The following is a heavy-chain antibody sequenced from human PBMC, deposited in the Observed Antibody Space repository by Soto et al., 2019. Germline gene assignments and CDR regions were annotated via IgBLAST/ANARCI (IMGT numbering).Heavy chain of an antibody. J-gene: IGHJ4*02. V-gene: IGHV1-18*01. CDR3: ARDPTTTVTNDY. CDR2: ISAYNGNT. CDR1: GYTFTSYG. D-gene: IGHD4-17*01. Sequence: ASVKVSCKASGYTFTSYGIGWVRQAPGQGLEWMGWISAYNGNTNYAQKLQGRVTMTTDTSTSTAYMELRSLRSDDTAVYYCARDPTTTVTNDYWGQGTLVTVSS.